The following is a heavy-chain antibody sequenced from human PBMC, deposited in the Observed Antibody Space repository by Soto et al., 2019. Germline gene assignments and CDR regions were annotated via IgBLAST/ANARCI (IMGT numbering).Heavy chain of an antibody. CDR2: INAYSGNT. J-gene: IGHJ6*03. D-gene: IGHD6-13*01. V-gene: IGHV1-8*02. Sequence: ASVKVSCKASGYTFTSYGISWVRQAPGQGLEWMGWINAYSGNTNYAQKFQGRVTMTRNTSISTAYMELSSLRSEDTAVYYCARGPGSWYYYYMDVWGKGTTVTVSS. CDR3: ARGPGSWYYYYMDV. CDR1: GYTFTSYG.